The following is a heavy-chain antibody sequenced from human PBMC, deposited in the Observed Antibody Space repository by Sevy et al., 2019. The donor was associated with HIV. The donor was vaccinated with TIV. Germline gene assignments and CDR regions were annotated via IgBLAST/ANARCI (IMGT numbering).Heavy chain of an antibody. J-gene: IGHJ5*02. CDR3: ARISTVRGLFNYFDP. Sequence: ASVKVSCKASGYTFSSFGVSWVRQAPGQGLEWMGWIGAYNGNIKYVQNLQDRVTMTTDTSTSTAYMELTSLTSDDTAVYFCARISTVRGLFNYFDPWGQGTLVTVSS. V-gene: IGHV1-18*01. CDR1: GYTFSSFG. D-gene: IGHD3-10*01. CDR2: IGAYNGNI.